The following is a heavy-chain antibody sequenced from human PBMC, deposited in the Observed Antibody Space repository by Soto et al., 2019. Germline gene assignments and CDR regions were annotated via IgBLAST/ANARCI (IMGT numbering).Heavy chain of an antibody. D-gene: IGHD2-15*01. CDR2: IGSGGTT. V-gene: IGHV3-23*01. Sequence: EVQLLESGGGVVQPGGSLRLSCAASGFSFSSNAMTWVRQAPGQGLEWVSTIGSGGTTYYADSVKGRFTISRDNSKNTQSLQMNSLRVEDTGVYYCAKLGFCSGGTCHLDYYNGVDVWGQGTMVTVSS. CDR1: GFSFSSNA. J-gene: IGHJ6*02. CDR3: AKLGFCSGGTCHLDYYNGVDV.